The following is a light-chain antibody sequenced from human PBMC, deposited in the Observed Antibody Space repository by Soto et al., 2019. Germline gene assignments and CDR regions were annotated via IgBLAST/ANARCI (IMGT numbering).Light chain of an antibody. CDR2: DAS. J-gene: IGKJ1*01. Sequence: DIQMTQSPSTLSASIGDRVTITCRASQSISGWLAWYQQKPGKAPKLLISDASSLKSGVPSRFSGTGYGTEFALTISSLQPDDFATYFCQQYNSYPWTFAQGTKVEVK. V-gene: IGKV1-5*01. CDR1: QSISGW. CDR3: QQYNSYPWT.